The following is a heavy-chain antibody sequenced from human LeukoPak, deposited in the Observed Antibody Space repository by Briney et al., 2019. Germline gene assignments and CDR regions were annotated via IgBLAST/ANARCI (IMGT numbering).Heavy chain of an antibody. CDR3: VRTPPNWGFDY. Sequence: ASVKVSCKASGYTFTSHDINWVRQATGQGLEWMGWMSPNSGDTGYAQKFQGRVTMTSDSSISTAYMELSSLRSEDSAIYYCVRTPPNWGFDYWGQGTLVTVSS. V-gene: IGHV1-8*01. J-gene: IGHJ4*02. D-gene: IGHD7-27*01. CDR1: GYTFTSHD. CDR2: MSPNSGDT.